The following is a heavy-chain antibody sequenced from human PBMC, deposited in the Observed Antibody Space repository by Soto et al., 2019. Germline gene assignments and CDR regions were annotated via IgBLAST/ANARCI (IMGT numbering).Heavy chain of an antibody. J-gene: IGHJ6*02. CDR3: ARSIAARLYYFYGMGV. CDR2: INAGNGNT. V-gene: IGHV1-3*01. CDR1: GYTFITYA. D-gene: IGHD6-6*01. Sequence: GASVKVSCKASGYTFITYAIYWVRQAPGQRLEWMGWINAGNGNTKYSQKFQGRVTITRDTSARTAYMELRSLQSEDTAVYYCARSIAARLYYFYGMGVWGQGTTVTVSS.